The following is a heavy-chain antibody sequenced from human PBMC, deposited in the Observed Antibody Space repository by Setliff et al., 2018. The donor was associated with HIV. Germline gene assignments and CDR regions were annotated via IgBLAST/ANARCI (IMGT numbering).Heavy chain of an antibody. J-gene: IGHJ6*02. CDR1: GYSFSSHG. CDR3: AKDISASALYYYGMDV. D-gene: IGHD6-13*01. V-gene: IGHV1-18*01. CDR2: ISSYNGKT. Sequence: ASVKVSCKTSGYSFSSHGVSWVRQAPGRGLEWLGWISSYNGKTKYGQNVQGRVTLTTDTSTSTAYMELRSLRPDDTAVYYCAKDISASALYYYGMDVWGQGTTVTVSS.